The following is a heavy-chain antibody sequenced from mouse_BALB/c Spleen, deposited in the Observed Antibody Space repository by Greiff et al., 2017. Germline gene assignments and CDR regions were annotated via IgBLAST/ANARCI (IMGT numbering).Heavy chain of an antibody. J-gene: IGHJ2*01. V-gene: IGHV5-17*02. CDR1: GFTFSSFG. Sequence: DVQLVESGGGLVQPGGSRKLSCAASGFTFSSFGMHWVRQAPEKGLEWVAYISSGSSTIYYADTVKGRFTISRDNPKNTLFLQMTSLRSEDTAMYYCARYDRNYFDYWGQGTTLTVSS. CDR3: ARYDRNYFDY. D-gene: IGHD2-14*01. CDR2: ISSGSSTI.